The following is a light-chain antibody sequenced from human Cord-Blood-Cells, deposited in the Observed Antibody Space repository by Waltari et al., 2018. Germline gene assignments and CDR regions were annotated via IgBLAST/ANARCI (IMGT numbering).Light chain of an antibody. CDR3: CSYAGSSTGV. V-gene: IGLV2-23*01. Sequence: QSALTQPASVSGSPGPSITISCTGTSSAVGSYNLFSWYQQHPGKAPKLMIYEGSKRPSGVSKRFSGSKSGNTAALTISGLQAEDEADYYCCSYAGSSTGVFGGGTKRTVL. CDR2: EGS. J-gene: IGLJ3*02. CDR1: SSAVGSYNL.